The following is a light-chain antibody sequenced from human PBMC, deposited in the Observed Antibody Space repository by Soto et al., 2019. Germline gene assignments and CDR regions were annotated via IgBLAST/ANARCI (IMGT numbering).Light chain of an antibody. CDR3: LSYTTSGTHVV. CDR2: EVS. Sequence: QSALTQPASVSGSPGQSITISCTGTSSDVGSYNYVSWYQQLPGKAPKLIIYEVSNRPSGVSNRFSGSKSGNTASLTISGVQAEDDAVYYCLSYTTSGTHVVFGGGTKLTVL. CDR1: SSDVGSYNY. V-gene: IGLV2-14*01. J-gene: IGLJ2*01.